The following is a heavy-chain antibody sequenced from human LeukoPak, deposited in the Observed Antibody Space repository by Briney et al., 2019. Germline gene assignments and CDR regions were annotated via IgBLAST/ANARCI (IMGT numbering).Heavy chain of an antibody. V-gene: IGHV3-53*01. Sequence: GGSLRLSCAASGFTVSSNYMGWVRQAPGKGLEWVSVIYSGGSTYYADSVKGRFTISRDNPKNSLSLQMNSLRVEDTAVYYCFPAEVGRASWFDPWGQGTLVTVSS. CDR3: FPAEVGRASWFDP. CDR2: IYSGGST. CDR1: GFTVSSNY. D-gene: IGHD6-13*01. J-gene: IGHJ5*02.